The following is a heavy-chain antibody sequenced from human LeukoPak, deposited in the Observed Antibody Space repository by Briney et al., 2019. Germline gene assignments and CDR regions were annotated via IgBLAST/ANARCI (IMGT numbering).Heavy chain of an antibody. CDR1: GYTFTDDY. CDR3: ARVDDRGHYYDSSGPRKLFDY. V-gene: IGHV1-2*02. J-gene: IGHJ4*02. CDR2: INPNSGVT. Sequence: ASVKVSCKASGYTFTDDYVHWVRQAPGQGLEWMGWINPNSGVTNCAQKFQGRVTMTRDTSIRTAYMELSRLRSDDTAVYYCARVDDRGHYYDSSGPRKLFDYWGQGTLVTVSS. D-gene: IGHD3-22*01.